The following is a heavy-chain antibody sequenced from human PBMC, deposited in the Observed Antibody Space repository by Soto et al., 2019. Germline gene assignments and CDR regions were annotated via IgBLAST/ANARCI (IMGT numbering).Heavy chain of an antibody. CDR2: ISAYNGNT. Sequence: QVPLVQSGAEVKKPGASVKVSCKASGYTFTSYGISWVRQAPGQGLEWMGWISAYNGNTNYAQKLQGRVTMTTDTTTRTAWMRLSGLRSDDTPVYYCAKLGVVVVPAPIFPGRFEPWVQGTPVTVS. D-gene: IGHD2-2*02. CDR3: AKLGVVVVPAPIFPGRFEP. J-gene: IGHJ5*02. CDR1: GYTFTSYG. V-gene: IGHV1-18*01.